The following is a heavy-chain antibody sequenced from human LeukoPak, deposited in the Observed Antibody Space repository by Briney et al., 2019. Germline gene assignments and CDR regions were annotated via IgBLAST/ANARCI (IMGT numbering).Heavy chain of an antibody. D-gene: IGHD5-18*01. Sequence: GASVKVSCKASGGTFSSYAISWVRQAPGQGLEWMGRIIPILGIANYAQKFQGRATITADKSTSTAYMELSSLRSEDTAVYYCARELSGYSYGYVDYWGQGTLVTVSS. V-gene: IGHV1-69*04. J-gene: IGHJ4*02. CDR2: IIPILGIA. CDR1: GGTFSSYA. CDR3: ARELSGYSYGYVDY.